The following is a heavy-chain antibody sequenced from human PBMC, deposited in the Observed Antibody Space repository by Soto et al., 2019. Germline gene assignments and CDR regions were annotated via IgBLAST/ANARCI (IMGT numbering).Heavy chain of an antibody. V-gene: IGHV1-69*08. Sequence: QVQLVQSGAEVKKPGSSVKVSCKASGGTFSSYTISWVRQAPGQGLEWMGRIIPILGIANYAQKFQGRVTITADKSTSTAYMGLSSLRSEDTAVYYCARDRHKKGTAPYFDYWGQGTLVTVSS. D-gene: IGHD2-21*01. CDR3: ARDRHKKGTAPYFDY. CDR1: GGTFSSYT. CDR2: IIPILGIA. J-gene: IGHJ4*02.